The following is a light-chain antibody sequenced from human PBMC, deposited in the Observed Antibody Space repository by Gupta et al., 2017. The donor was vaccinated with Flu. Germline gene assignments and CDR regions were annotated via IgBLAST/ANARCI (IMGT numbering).Light chain of an antibody. Sequence: VGDSVTITCRASQTMTTYLNWYRQKPGKAPKLLGYGATNLPTGVPPRFSGSGSGTEFTLTISSLQPEDFATYYCQQSYSGITFGQGTRLDIK. V-gene: IGKV1-39*01. CDR2: GAT. CDR3: QQSYSGIT. CDR1: QTMTTY. J-gene: IGKJ5*01.